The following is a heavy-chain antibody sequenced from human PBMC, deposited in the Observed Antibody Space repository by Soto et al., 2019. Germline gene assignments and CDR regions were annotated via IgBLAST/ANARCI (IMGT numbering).Heavy chain of an antibody. CDR3: AKARMGPLNY. CDR2: ISYDGSNK. J-gene: IGHJ4*02. CDR1: GFTFSSYG. Sequence: GSLRLSCAASGFTFSSYGMHWVRQAPGKGLEWVAVISYDGSNKYYADSVKGRFTISRDNSKNTLYLQMNSLRAEDTAVYYCAKARMGPLNYWGQGTLVTVSS. V-gene: IGHV3-30*18. D-gene: IGHD2-8*01.